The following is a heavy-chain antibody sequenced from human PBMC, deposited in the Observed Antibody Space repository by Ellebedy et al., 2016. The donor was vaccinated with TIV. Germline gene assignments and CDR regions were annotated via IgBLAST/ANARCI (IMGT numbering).Heavy chain of an antibody. CDR2: ISSSSSST. CDR3: ARDWQTSGSGSYHIDS. V-gene: IGHV3-11*06. CDR1: EFTFSDYH. D-gene: IGHD3-10*01. J-gene: IGHJ4*02. Sequence: GESLKISCAASEFTFSDYHMSWIRQAPGKGLEWVSYISSSSSSTNYADSVKGRFTISRDDAKNSLYLQMNNLRAEDTAVYYCARDWQTSGSGSYHIDSWGQGTLVTVSS.